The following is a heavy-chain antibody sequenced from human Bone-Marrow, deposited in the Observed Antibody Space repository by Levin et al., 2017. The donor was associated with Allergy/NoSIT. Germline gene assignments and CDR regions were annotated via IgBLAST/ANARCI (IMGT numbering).Heavy chain of an antibody. D-gene: IGHD6-6*01. V-gene: IGHV1-8*02. CDR2: MNPNTGHT. CDR1: GYTFTTYD. J-gene: IGHJ4*02. CDR3: ARQSSSSGLIDY. Sequence: KAGESLKISCKASGYTFTTYDINWVRQAAGQGLEWMGWMNPNTGHTGYTQNFQGRVTWTWNTSTRTAYMELTGLKSDDTAVYYCARQSSSSGLIDYWGQGSLVTVSS.